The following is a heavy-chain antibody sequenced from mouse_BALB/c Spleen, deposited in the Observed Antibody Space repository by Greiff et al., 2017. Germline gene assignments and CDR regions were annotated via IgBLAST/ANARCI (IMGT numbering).Heavy chain of an antibody. V-gene: IGHV1-7*01. Sequence: VQLQQSGAELAKPGASVKMSCQASGYTFTSYWMHWVKQRPGQGLEWIGYINPSTGYTEYNQKFKDKATLTADKSSSTAYMQLSSLTSEDSAVYYCARRRLLRGDAMDDWGQGTSVTVSS. D-gene: IGHD2-3*01. J-gene: IGHJ4*01. CDR2: INPSTGYT. CDR3: ARRRLLRGDAMDD. CDR1: GYTFTSYW.